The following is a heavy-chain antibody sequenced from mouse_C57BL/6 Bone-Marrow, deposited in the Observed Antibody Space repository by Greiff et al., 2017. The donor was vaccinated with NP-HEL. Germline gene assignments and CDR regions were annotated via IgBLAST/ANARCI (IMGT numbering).Heavy chain of an antibody. CDR1: GYTFTNYW. CDR3: AIHYYGSSYRYFDV. D-gene: IGHD1-1*01. J-gene: IGHJ1*03. CDR2: IYPGGGYT. Sequence: VKLQESGAELVRPGTSVKMSCKASGYTFTNYWIGWAKQRPGHGLEWIGDIYPGGGYTNYNEKFKGKATLTADKSSSTAYMQFSSLTSEDSAIYYCAIHYYGSSYRYFDVWGTGTTVTVSS. V-gene: IGHV1-63*01.